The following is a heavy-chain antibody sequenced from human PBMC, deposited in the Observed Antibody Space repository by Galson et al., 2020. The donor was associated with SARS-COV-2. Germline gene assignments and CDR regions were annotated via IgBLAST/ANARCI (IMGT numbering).Heavy chain of an antibody. V-gene: IGHV3-53*01. CDR2: IYSGGST. CDR1: GFTFSTNY. J-gene: IGHJ4*02. CDR3: ARGYGDYYFDY. Sequence: GGSLRLSCAASGFTFSTNYMNWVRQAPGKGLEWVSVIYSGGSTYYTDSVKGRFTISRDSSKNTLYLQMNSLRADDTAVYYCARGYGDYYFDYWGQGTLVTVSS. D-gene: IGHD4-17*01.